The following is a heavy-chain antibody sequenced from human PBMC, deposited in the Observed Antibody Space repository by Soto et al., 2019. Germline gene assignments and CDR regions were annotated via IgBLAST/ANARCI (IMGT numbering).Heavy chain of an antibody. D-gene: IGHD2-2*01. CDR2: ICGSGETT. CDR1: GFTVTNYA. CDR3: AKTRRDSCYAAMDV. Sequence: GGSLRLSCAASGFTVTNYAMSWVRQAPGRGLEWVSVICGSGETTYYADSVRGRFTMSRDTSRNTLYLQMDSLRPEDTAVYVCAKTRRDSCYAAMDVWGQGTTVTVSS. J-gene: IGHJ6*02. V-gene: IGHV3-23*01.